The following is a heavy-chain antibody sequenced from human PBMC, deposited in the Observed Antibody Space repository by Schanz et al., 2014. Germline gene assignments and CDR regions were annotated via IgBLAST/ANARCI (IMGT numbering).Heavy chain of an antibody. J-gene: IGHJ4*02. Sequence: EVQLVESGGGVVRPGGSLRLSCAASGFGFDDYAMSWVRQAPGKGLEWVSSINSRSNFIYYADSVKGRFTISRDNAKNSLYLQMNSLRAEDTAIYFCAKDAAYYDSVIFPDHWGQGTLVTVSS. V-gene: IGHV3-20*04. CDR3: AKDAAYYDSVIFPDH. D-gene: IGHD3-22*01. CDR1: GFGFDDYA. CDR2: INSRSNFI.